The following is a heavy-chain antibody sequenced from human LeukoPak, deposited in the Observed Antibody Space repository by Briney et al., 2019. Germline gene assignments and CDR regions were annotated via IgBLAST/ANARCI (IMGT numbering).Heavy chain of an antibody. CDR2: IKQDGSEK. V-gene: IGHV3-7*03. CDR1: GFTFSSYW. D-gene: IGHD6-19*01. Sequence: PGGSLRLSCAASGFTFSSYWMSWVRQAPGKGLEWVANIKQDGSEKYYVDSVRGRFTISRDNAENSLYLQMNSLRAEDTAVYYCARYLIPVAGPFTDYFDYWGQGTLVTVSS. J-gene: IGHJ4*02. CDR3: ARYLIPVAGPFTDYFDY.